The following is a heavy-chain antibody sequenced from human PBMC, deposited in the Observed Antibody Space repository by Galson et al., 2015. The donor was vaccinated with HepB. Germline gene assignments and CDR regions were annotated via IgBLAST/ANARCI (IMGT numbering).Heavy chain of an antibody. V-gene: IGHV3-30*04. Sequence: SVRLSCAASGFTFSTYAMHWVRQAPGKGLEWVAVISYDGSNKYYADSVKGRFTISRDNSKNTLYLQMNSLRAEDTAIYYCARDNRWNAFDIWGQGTMVTVSS. CDR2: ISYDGSNK. CDR3: ARDNRWNAFDI. D-gene: IGHD1-14*01. J-gene: IGHJ3*02. CDR1: GFTFSTYA.